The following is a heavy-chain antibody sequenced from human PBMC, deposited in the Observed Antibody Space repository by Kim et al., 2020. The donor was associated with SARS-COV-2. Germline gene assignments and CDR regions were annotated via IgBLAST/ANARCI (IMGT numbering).Heavy chain of an antibody. D-gene: IGHD1-26*01. CDR3: ARESSYSGSYDD. V-gene: IGHV3-11*04. Sequence: YNADTVKGRFTISRENDKKSLYLQMNSLREEDTAVYYCARESSYSGSYDDWGQGTLVTVSS. J-gene: IGHJ4*02.